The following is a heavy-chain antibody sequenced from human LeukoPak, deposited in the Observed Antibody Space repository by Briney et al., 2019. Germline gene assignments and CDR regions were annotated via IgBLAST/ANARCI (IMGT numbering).Heavy chain of an antibody. CDR3: ARPGTTGTATPYEAFDI. Sequence: PSETLSLTCAVYGGSFSTYYWTWIRQPPGKGLEWIGYIYYGGSTNYNPSLKSRVTISVDTSKNQFSLKLRSVTAADTAMYYCARPGTTGTATPYEAFDIWGQGTMVTVSS. J-gene: IGHJ3*02. CDR1: GGSFSTYY. V-gene: IGHV4-59*01. D-gene: IGHD1-1*01. CDR2: IYYGGST.